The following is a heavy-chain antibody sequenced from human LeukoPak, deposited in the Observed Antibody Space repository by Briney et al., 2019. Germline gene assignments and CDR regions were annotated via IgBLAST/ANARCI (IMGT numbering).Heavy chain of an antibody. Sequence: PSETLSLTCSVSGGPISTYYWSWIRQPPGKGLEWVGHIKGKTDGGITDYAAPVKDRFTISRDDSRNTLYLQMNTLKTEDTAVYYCTTVLDYWGQGTLVTVSS. V-gene: IGHV3-15*01. CDR2: IKGKTDGGIT. J-gene: IGHJ4*02. CDR3: TTVLDY. CDR1: GGPISTYY.